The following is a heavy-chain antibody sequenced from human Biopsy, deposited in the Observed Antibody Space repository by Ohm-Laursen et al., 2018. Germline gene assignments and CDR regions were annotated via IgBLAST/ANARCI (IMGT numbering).Heavy chain of an antibody. CDR1: GGSISSSTTYY. J-gene: IGHJ5*02. CDR2: IYYTGST. CDR3: ARHPTGFWFDP. V-gene: IGHV4-61*05. Sequence: TLSLTCTVSGGSISSSTTYYWAWLRQPPGKGLEWIGYIYYTGSTNYNPSLKSRVTISVDTSMNHLSLRLTSATAADTAVYYCARHPTGFWFDPWGQGTLVIVSS.